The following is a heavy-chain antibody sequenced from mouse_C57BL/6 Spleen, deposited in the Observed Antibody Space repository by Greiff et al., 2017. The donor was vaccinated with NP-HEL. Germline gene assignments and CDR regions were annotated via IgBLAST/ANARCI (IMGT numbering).Heavy chain of an antibody. Sequence: VQLQQPGAELVKPGASVKVSCKASGYTFTSYWMHWVKQRPGQGLEWIGRIHPSDSDTNYNQKFKGKATLTVDKSSSTAYMQLSSLTSEDSAVYYCAIGPDYYGSSYPFAYWGQGTLVTVSA. V-gene: IGHV1-74*01. D-gene: IGHD1-1*01. J-gene: IGHJ3*01. CDR3: AIGPDYYGSSYPFAY. CDR1: GYTFTSYW. CDR2: IHPSDSDT.